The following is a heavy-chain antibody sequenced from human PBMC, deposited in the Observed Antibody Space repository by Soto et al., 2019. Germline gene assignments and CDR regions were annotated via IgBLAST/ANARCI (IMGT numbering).Heavy chain of an antibody. D-gene: IGHD6-13*01. CDR3: ARSPRSSPYFDY. V-gene: IGHV5-51*01. J-gene: IGHJ4*02. CDR2: IYPGDSET. Sequence: GESLKISCKGSGYSFTSYRIAWVRQLPGKGLEYMGIIYPGDSETRYSPSFHGKVTISADRSIGTAYLQWSSLEASDSAFYFCARSPRSSPYFDYWGQGALVTVSS. CDR1: GYSFTSYR.